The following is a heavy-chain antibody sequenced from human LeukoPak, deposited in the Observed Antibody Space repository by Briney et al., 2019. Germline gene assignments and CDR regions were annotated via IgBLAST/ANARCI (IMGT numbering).Heavy chain of an antibody. CDR3: ARDPRYSSSAHVFDI. J-gene: IGHJ3*02. CDR2: IYNSGST. D-gene: IGHD6-6*01. V-gene: IGHV4-4*07. CDR1: GGSISSYY. Sequence: ETLSLTCTVSGGSISSYYWSWIRQPAGKGLEWIGRIYNSGSTNYNPTLKSRVTISQDTSKNQVSLKLSSVTAADTAVYYCARDPRYSSSAHVFDIWGQGTMVTVSS.